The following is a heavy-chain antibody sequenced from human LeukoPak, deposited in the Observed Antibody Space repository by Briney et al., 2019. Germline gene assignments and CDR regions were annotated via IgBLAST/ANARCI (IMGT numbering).Heavy chain of an antibody. Sequence: GGSLRLSCTASGFTFGDYAMSWVRQAPGKGLEWVGFIRSKAYGGTTEYAASVKGRFTISRDDSKSIAYLQMNSLKIEDTAVYYCTRGRGYCSGGSCYGYYWGQGTLVTVSS. CDR2: IRSKAYGGTT. CDR3: TRGRGYCSGGSCYGYY. V-gene: IGHV3-49*04. D-gene: IGHD2-15*01. CDR1: GFTFGDYA. J-gene: IGHJ4*02.